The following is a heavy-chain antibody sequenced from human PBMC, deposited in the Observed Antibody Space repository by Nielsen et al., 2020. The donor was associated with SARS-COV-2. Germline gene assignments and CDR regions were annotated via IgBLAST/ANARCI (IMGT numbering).Heavy chain of an antibody. CDR2: MSFDGIIG. V-gene: IGHV3-30*18. J-gene: IGHJ4*01. D-gene: IGHD2-15*01. Sequence: GESLKISCAASGFTFSSYAMHWVRQAPGKGLEWVAIMSFDGIIGNYADSVEGRFTISRDNSKNMLNLQMNSLRAEDTAVYYCAKSVGYGCSDSGCSTGHLDHWGPGTQVTVSS. CDR3: AKSVGYGCSDSGCSTGHLDH. CDR1: GFTFSSYA.